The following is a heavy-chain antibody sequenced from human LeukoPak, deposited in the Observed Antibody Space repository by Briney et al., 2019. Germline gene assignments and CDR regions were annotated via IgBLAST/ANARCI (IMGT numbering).Heavy chain of an antibody. CDR1: GGSISSSSYY. CDR2: IYYSGSA. J-gene: IGHJ4*02. D-gene: IGHD5-24*01. V-gene: IGHV4-39*07. Sequence: SETLSLTCTVSGGSISSSSYYWGWIRQPPGKGLEWIGSIYYSGSAYYNPSLKSRVSISVDTSKNQSSLKLRSVTAADTAVYYCASPMAWAHNRRDSDYWGLGTLVTVSS. CDR3: ASPMAWAHNRRDSDY.